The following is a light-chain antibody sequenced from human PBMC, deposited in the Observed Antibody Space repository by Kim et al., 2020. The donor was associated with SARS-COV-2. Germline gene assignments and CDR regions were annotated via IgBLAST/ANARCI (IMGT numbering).Light chain of an antibody. V-gene: IGLV2-18*02. CDR2: GVS. Sequence: QSALTQPPSVSGSPGQSVTISCSGTSSDIGSYNRVSWYQQPPGTAPRLMIYGVSNRPSGVPDRFSGSKSGNTASLTISGLQAEDEADYYCSSYTSSITWVFGGGTKVTVL. J-gene: IGLJ3*02. CDR1: SSDIGSYNR. CDR3: SSYTSSITWV.